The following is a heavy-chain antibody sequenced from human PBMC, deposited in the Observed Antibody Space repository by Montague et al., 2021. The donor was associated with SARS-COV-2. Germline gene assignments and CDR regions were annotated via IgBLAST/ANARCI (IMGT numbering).Heavy chain of an antibody. CDR3: ASTTVAGDIAFDI. V-gene: IGHV4-39*01. Sequence: SETLSLTCTVSGGSISSSSYYWGWIRQPPGKGLEWIGSIYYSGSTYYNPSLKSRVTISVDTSKNQFSLKLISVTAADTAVYYCASTTVAGDIAFDIWGQGTMVTVSS. CDR2: IYYSGST. D-gene: IGHD6-19*01. J-gene: IGHJ3*02. CDR1: GGSISSSSYY.